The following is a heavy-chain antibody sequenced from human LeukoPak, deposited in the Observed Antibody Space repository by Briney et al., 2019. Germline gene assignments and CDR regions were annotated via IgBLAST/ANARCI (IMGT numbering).Heavy chain of an antibody. CDR2: IIPILGIA. CDR3: AREPTGTSNPPDY. D-gene: IGHD1-7*01. Sequence: LVKVSCKASGGTFSSYTISWVRQAPGQGLEWMGRIIPILGIANYAQKFQGRVTITADKSTSTAYMELSSLRSEDTAVYYCAREPTGTSNPPDYWGQGTLVTVSS. J-gene: IGHJ4*02. V-gene: IGHV1-69*04. CDR1: GGTFSSYT.